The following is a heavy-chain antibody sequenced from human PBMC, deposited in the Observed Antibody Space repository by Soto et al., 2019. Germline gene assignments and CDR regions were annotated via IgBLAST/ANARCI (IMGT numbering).Heavy chain of an antibody. CDR1: GGNISSSSYY. CDR3: ARDKITGLFDY. J-gene: IGHJ4*02. V-gene: IGHV4-39*07. Sequence: SETLSLTSPVSGGNISSSSYYWGWIRQPPGKGLEWIGSIYHSGSTNYNPSLKSRVTISVDTSKNQFSLKLTSVTAADTAVYYCARDKITGLFDYWGQGTLVTVSS. CDR2: IYHSGST. D-gene: IGHD2-8*02.